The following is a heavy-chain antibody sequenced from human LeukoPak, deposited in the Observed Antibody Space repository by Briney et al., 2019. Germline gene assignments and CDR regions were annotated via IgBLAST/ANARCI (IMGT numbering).Heavy chain of an antibody. Sequence: GESLKISCKGSGYSFTYDWIGWVRQMPGKGLEWMGIIYPGDSDTRYSPSFQGQVTISADKSISTAYLQWSSLKASDTAMYYCARKGGSGSYYHNWFDPWGQGTLVTVSS. CDR1: GYSFTYDW. J-gene: IGHJ5*02. CDR3: ARKGGSGSYYHNWFDP. CDR2: IYPGDSDT. D-gene: IGHD3-10*01. V-gene: IGHV5-51*01.